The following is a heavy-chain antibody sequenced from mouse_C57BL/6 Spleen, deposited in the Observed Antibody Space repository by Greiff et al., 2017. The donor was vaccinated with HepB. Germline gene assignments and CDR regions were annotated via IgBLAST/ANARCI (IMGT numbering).Heavy chain of an antibody. CDR3: ALGIYYDLYYYAMDY. V-gene: IGHV1-66*01. Sequence: QVQLKESGPELVKPGASVKISCKASGYSFTSYYIHWVKQRPGQGLEWIGWIYPGSGNTKYNEKFKGKATLTADTSSSTAYMQLSSLTSEDSAVYYCALGIYYDLYYYAMDYWGQGTSVTVSS. D-gene: IGHD2-4*01. J-gene: IGHJ4*01. CDR1: GYSFTSYY. CDR2: IYPGSGNT.